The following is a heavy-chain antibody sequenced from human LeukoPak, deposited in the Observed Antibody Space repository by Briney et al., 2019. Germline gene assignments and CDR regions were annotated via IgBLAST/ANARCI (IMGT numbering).Heavy chain of an antibody. D-gene: IGHD1-14*01. CDR2: ISAYNGNT. J-gene: IGHJ6*02. CDR1: GYTFTNYG. Sequence: ALVKVSCKASGYTFTNYGISWVRQAPGQGLEWMGWISAYNGNTNYAQKFQGRVTMTTDTSTSTAYMELRSLRSDDTAVYYCAREKGGTIYYYYGMDVWGQGTTVTVSS. CDR3: AREKGGTIYYYYGMDV. V-gene: IGHV1-18*01.